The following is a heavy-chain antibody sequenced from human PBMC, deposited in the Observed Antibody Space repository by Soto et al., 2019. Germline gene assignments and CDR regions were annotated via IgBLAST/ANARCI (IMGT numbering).Heavy chain of an antibody. Sequence: GGSLRLSCAASGFTFSSYGMHWVRQAPGKGLEWVAVISYDGSNKYYADSVKGRFTISRDNSKNTLYLQMNSLRAEDTAVYYCAKGGISIPYSSSWYLGAFDIWGQGTMVTVSS. D-gene: IGHD6-13*01. V-gene: IGHV3-30*18. CDR2: ISYDGSNK. J-gene: IGHJ3*02. CDR3: AKGGISIPYSSSWYLGAFDI. CDR1: GFTFSSYG.